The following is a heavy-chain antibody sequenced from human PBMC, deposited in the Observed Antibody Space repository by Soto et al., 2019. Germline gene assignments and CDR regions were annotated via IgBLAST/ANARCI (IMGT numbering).Heavy chain of an antibody. CDR1: GGSISSSSYY. CDR3: ARHRHSSGWYENWFDP. J-gene: IGHJ5*02. D-gene: IGHD6-19*01. Sequence: QLQLQESGPGLVKPSETLSLTCTVSGGSISSSSYYWGWIRQPPGKGLEWIGSIYYSGSTYYNPSLKSRVTISVDTSKNQFSLKLSSVTAADTAVYYCARHRHSSGWYENWFDPWGQGTLVTVSS. V-gene: IGHV4-39*01. CDR2: IYYSGST.